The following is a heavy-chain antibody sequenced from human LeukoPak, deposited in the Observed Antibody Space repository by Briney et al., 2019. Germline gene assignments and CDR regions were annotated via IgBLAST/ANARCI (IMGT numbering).Heavy chain of an antibody. D-gene: IGHD5-12*01. CDR2: IKQDGSEK. CDR3: ARAPGWLRALGFDY. J-gene: IGHJ4*02. V-gene: IGHV3-7*01. CDR1: GFTFSSYW. Sequence: GGSLRLSCAASGFTFSSYWMSWVRQAPGKGLEWVANIKQDGSEKYYVDSVKGRFTISRDNAKNSLYLQVNSLRAEDTAVYYCARAPGWLRALGFDYWGQGTLVTVSS.